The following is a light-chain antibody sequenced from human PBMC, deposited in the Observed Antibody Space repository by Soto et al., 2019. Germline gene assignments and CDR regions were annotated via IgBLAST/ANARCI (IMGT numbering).Light chain of an antibody. CDR3: GLFTSSATSV. CDR1: SSDVGDYEH. J-gene: IGLJ3*02. V-gene: IGLV2-18*01. CDR2: DVI. Sequence: QSVLAQPPSVSGSPGQSVTIYCTVTSSDVGDYEHVSWYQLAPGTAPKLLISDVINRPSGVSDRFSGSRSGDTASLTISGLQPEDDAEYYCGLFTSSATSVFGGGPNVTVL.